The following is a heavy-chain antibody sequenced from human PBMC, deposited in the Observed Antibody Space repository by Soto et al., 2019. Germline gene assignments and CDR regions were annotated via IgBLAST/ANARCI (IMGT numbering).Heavy chain of an antibody. CDR1: GCTFISYD. J-gene: IGHJ5*02. V-gene: IGHV1-8*01. CDR3: AREVAGRFVP. Sequence: QVQLVQSGAEEKKPGASVKVSCKASGCTFISYDINWVRQATGQGPEWMGWMNPNSGNSTYAQKFQGRVTMTRNTSISTAYMELSSLRSEDPAEYYCAREVAGRFVPWGQGTLVTVSS. CDR2: MNPNSGNS. D-gene: IGHD6-13*01.